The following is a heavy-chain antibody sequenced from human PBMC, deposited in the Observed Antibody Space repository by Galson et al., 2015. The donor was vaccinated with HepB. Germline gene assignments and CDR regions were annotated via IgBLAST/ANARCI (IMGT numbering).Heavy chain of an antibody. V-gene: IGHV4-39*01. CDR1: GGSITSSSYY. D-gene: IGHD2-2*01. CDR2: IYYSGST. CDR3: ARQVPVVPAAMSSYYGMDV. J-gene: IGHJ6*02. Sequence: SETLSLTCTVSGGSITSSSYYWGWIRQPPGKGLEWIGSIYYSGSTYYSPSLKSRVSISVDTSKNQFSLKLSSVTAADTAVYYCARQVPVVPAAMSSYYGMDVWGQGTTVPVSS.